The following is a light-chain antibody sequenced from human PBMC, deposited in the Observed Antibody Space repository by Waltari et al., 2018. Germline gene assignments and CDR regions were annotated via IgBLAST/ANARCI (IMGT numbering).Light chain of an antibody. CDR2: QDT. Sequence: SYELTQPPSVSVSPGQTASITCSGDKLGDKFASWYQQKPGQSPVVVIYQDTKRPSGIPGRFSGSNSGNTATLTISGTQAMDEADYYCQAWDASTGVFGGGXKLTVL. CDR3: QAWDASTGV. CDR1: KLGDKF. J-gene: IGLJ3*02. V-gene: IGLV3-1*01.